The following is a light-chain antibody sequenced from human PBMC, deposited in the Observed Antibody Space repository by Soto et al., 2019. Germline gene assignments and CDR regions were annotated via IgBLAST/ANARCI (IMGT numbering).Light chain of an antibody. J-gene: IGLJ1*01. V-gene: IGLV2-14*03. CDR3: SSYTSSSTPYV. CDR2: DVS. CDR1: SSDVGGYDY. Sequence: QSVLTQPASVSGSPGQSITISCTGSSSDVGGYDYVSWYQHHPGKAPKLMIHDVSNRPSGVSNRFSGSKSGNTASLTISGLQAEDEADYYCSSYTSSSTPYVLGTGTKVTV.